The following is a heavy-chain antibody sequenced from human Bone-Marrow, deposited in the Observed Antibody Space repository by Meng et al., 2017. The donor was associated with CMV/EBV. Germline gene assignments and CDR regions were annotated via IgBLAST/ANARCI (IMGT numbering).Heavy chain of an antibody. CDR1: GFTFSSYS. V-gene: IGHV4-34*12. Sequence: ESLKISCAASGFTFSSYSMNWVRQAPGKGLEWIGEVIYSGGTNYNPSLKSRVTISEDTSKNQVSLKLSSVTAADTAVYYCARVPPGYCSSTSCLLRPYYYGMDVWGQGTTVTVSS. D-gene: IGHD2-2*01. J-gene: IGHJ6*02. CDR2: VIYSGGT. CDR3: ARVPPGYCSSTSCLLRPYYYGMDV.